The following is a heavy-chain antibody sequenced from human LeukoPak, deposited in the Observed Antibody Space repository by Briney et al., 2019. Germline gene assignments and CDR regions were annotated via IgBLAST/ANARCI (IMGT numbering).Heavy chain of an antibody. D-gene: IGHD4-17*01. CDR3: ARVGLTTVTTFMISDAFDI. CDR2: MNPNSGNT. V-gene: IGHV1-8*01. Sequence: ASVKVSCKASGYTFTSYDINWVRQATGQGLEWMGWMNPNSGNTGYAQKFQGRVTMTRNTSISTAYMELSSLRSEDTAVYYCARVGLTTVTTFMISDAFDIWGQGTMVTVSS. CDR1: GYTFTSYD. J-gene: IGHJ3*02.